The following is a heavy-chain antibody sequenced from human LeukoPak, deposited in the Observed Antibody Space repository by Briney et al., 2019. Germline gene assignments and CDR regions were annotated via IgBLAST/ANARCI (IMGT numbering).Heavy chain of an antibody. Sequence: ASVKVSCKASGYTFTGYHMHWVRQAPGQGLEWMGRINPNSGDTNSAQKFHGRVAMTRDTSISTAFMELTRLRSDDTAVYYCARSYFDYGGNLPPRTEYFQHWGQGTLVTVSS. J-gene: IGHJ1*01. CDR3: ARSYFDYGGNLPPRTEYFQH. D-gene: IGHD4-23*01. V-gene: IGHV1-2*06. CDR1: GYTFTGYH. CDR2: INPNSGDT.